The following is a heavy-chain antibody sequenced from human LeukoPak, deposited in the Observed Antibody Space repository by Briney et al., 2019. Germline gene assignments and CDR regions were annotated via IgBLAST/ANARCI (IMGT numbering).Heavy chain of an antibody. CDR2: ISSSSSTI. D-gene: IGHD1-26*01. Sequence: GGSLRLSCAASGFTFSSYSMNWVRQAPGKGLEWVSYISSSSSTIYYADSVKGRFTISRDNAKNSLYLQMNSLRADDTAVYYCARGPSGSYFGGQGTLVTVSS. J-gene: IGHJ4*02. V-gene: IGHV3-48*01. CDR1: GFTFSSYS. CDR3: ARGPSGSYF.